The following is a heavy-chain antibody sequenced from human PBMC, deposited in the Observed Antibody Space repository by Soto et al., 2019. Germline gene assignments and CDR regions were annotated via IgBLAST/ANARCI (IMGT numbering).Heavy chain of an antibody. CDR2: IYYSGSA. CDR3: ARNYGGNVDY. Sequence: QVQLQESGPGLVRPSETLSLTCTVSGGSISSYYWRWIRQPPGKGLEWIGYIYYSGSANYNPSLKRRVTISVDTSKNQFSLKLSSATAADTVLYYCARNYGGNVDYWGQGTLVTVSS. J-gene: IGHJ4*02. D-gene: IGHD4-17*01. V-gene: IGHV4-59*08. CDR1: GGSISSYY.